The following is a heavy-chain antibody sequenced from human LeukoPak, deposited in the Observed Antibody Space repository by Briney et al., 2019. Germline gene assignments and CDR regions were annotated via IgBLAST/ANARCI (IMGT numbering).Heavy chain of an antibody. Sequence: GGSLRLSCAASGSSFISYGMHWVRQAPGKGLEWVGVISDDGRRKDYADSVKGRFTISRDNSKDTLYLQMNSLRAEDTAVYYCAKRPSDYGDYVSYFDYWGQGTLVTVSS. CDR2: ISDDGRRK. CDR1: GSSFISYG. CDR3: AKRPSDYGDYVSYFDY. V-gene: IGHV3-30*18. D-gene: IGHD4-17*01. J-gene: IGHJ4*02.